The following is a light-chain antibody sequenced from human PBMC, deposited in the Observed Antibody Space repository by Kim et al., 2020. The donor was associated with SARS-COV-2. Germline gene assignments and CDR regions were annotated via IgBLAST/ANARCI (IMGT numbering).Light chain of an antibody. CDR1: SSNMGTNYD. CDR3: QSYDRRLSGSV. J-gene: IGLJ3*02. Sequence: QAVNISGTGGSSNMGTNYDVTWYQQLPGTAPKLLIYGNSNRPSGVPDRFSGSKSGTSASLAITGLQAEDEADYYCQSYDRRLSGSVFGGGTQLTVL. CDR2: GNS. V-gene: IGLV1-40*01.